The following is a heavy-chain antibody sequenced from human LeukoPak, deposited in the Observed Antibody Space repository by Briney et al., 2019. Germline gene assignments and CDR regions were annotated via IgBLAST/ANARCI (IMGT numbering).Heavy chain of an antibody. CDR3: ARDEALNYCSSTSCSGS. CDR1: GGSISSYY. Sequence: KTSETLSLTCTVSGGSISSYYWSWIRQPAGKGLEWIGRIFATGGTNHNPSLRSRVTMSVDTFKNQLSLRLTSMTAADTAVYYCARDEALNYCSSTSCSGSWGQGTLVTVSS. CDR2: IFATGGT. J-gene: IGHJ5*02. D-gene: IGHD2-2*01. V-gene: IGHV4-4*07.